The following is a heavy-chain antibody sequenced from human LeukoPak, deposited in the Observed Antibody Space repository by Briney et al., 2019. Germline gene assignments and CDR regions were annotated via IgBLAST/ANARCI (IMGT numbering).Heavy chain of an antibody. D-gene: IGHD3-10*01. CDR2: IRYDGSNK. CDR3: AKDFGNYYGSAGEDFDY. J-gene: IGHJ4*02. CDR1: GFTFSSYG. Sequence: GGSLRLSCAASGFTFSSYGMHWVRQAPGKGLEWVAFIRYDGSNKYYADSVKGRFTISRDNSKNTLYLQMNSLRAEDTAVYYCAKDFGNYYGSAGEDFDYWGQGTLVTVSS. V-gene: IGHV3-30*02.